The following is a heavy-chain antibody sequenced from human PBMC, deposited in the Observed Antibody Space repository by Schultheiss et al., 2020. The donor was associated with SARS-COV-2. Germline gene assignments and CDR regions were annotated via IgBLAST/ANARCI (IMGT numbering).Heavy chain of an antibody. V-gene: IGHV3-23*01. Sequence: GGSLRLSCAASGFTFSSYGMNWVRQAPGKGLEWVSASSRSGGTTYYADSVEGRFTISRDNSKNILYLQMNSLGADDTAVYYCARGDYGAGSYSRQGWFDPLGQGSVATV. D-gene: IGHD3-10*01. CDR3: ARGDYGAGSYSRQGWFDP. CDR2: SSRSGGTT. CDR1: GFTFSSYG. J-gene: IGHJ5*02.